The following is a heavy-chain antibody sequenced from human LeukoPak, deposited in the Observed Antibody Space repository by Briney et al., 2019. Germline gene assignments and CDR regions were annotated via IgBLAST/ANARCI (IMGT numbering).Heavy chain of an antibody. Sequence: EASVKVSCKASGYTFTSYAMHWVRQAPGQRLEWMGWINAGNGNTKYSQKFQGRVTITRDTSASTAYMELSSLRSEDTAVYYCAREKPPRGYSYDLPNWFDPWGQGTLVTVSS. CDR1: GYTFTSYA. D-gene: IGHD5-18*01. J-gene: IGHJ5*02. CDR3: AREKPPRGYSYDLPNWFDP. V-gene: IGHV1-3*01. CDR2: INAGNGNT.